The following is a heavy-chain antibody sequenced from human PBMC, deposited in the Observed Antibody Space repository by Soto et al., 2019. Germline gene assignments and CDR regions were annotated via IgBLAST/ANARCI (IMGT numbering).Heavy chain of an antibody. CDR2: IYWDDDK. Sequence: QITLKESGPTLVKPTQTLTLTCTFSGFSLSTSGVGVGWIRQPPGKALEWLALIYWDDDKRYSPSLKSRLTITKDTSKNQVVLTMTNMDPVDTATYYCAQSTLSITIFRVALTWADYWGQGTLVTVSS. CDR3: AQSTLSITIFRVALTWADY. J-gene: IGHJ4*02. D-gene: IGHD3-3*01. CDR1: GFSLSTSGVG. V-gene: IGHV2-5*02.